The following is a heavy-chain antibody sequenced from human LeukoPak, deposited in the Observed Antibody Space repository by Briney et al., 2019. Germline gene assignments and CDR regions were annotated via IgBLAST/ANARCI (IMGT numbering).Heavy chain of an antibody. V-gene: IGHV3-23*01. D-gene: IGHD1-26*01. CDR3: AKGGKWDVTPFDY. J-gene: IGHJ4*02. CDR2: ISGGGGST. Sequence: PGGPLRLTCAASGFTFTSYSMNWVRQAPGKGLEWVSTISGGGGSTYYADSVKGRFTISRDNSKNTLYLQVNSLRAEDTAVYYCAKGGKWDVTPFDYWGQGTLVTVS. CDR1: GFTFTSYS.